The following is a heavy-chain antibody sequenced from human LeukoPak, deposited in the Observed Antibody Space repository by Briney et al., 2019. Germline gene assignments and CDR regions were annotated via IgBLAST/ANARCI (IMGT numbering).Heavy chain of an antibody. J-gene: IGHJ6*03. CDR1: GFTFSSYG. V-gene: IGHV3-30*18. CDR3: AKGSSVVVAASAYYYYYMDV. Sequence: GGSLRLSCAASGFTFSSYGMHWVRQAPGKGLEWVAVISYDGSNKYYADSVKGRFTISRDNSKNTLYLQMNSLRAEDTAVYYCAKGSSVVVAASAYYYYYMDVWGKGTTVTVSS. D-gene: IGHD2-15*01. CDR2: ISYDGSNK.